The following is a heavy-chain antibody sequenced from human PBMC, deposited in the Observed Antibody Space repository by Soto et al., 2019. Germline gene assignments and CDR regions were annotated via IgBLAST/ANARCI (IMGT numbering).Heavy chain of an antibody. J-gene: IGHJ6*02. CDR3: AKDRILLQLSKGYYYYGMDV. V-gene: IGHV3-30*18. D-gene: IGHD5-18*01. CDR2: ISYDGSNK. Sequence: PGGSLRLSCAASGFTFSSYGMHWVRQAPGEGLEWVAVISYDGSNKYYADSVKGRFTISRDNSKNTLYLQMKSLRAEDTAVYYCAKDRILLQLSKGYYYYGMDVWGQGTTVTVSS. CDR1: GFTFSSYG.